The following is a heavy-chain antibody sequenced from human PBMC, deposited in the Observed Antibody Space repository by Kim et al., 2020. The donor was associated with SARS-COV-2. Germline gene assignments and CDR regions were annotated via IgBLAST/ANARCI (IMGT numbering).Heavy chain of an antibody. CDR3: ARMTEGAFDY. V-gene: IGHV3-33*01. Sequence: KYYADAGKGRFTISRDNSKNTLYLQMDSLGAEDTAVYYCARMTEGAFDYWGQGTLVTVSA. CDR2: K. J-gene: IGHJ4*02. D-gene: IGHD2-21*02.